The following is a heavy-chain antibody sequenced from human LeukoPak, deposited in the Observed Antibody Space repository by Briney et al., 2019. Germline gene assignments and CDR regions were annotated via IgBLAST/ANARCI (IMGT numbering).Heavy chain of an antibody. J-gene: IGHJ6*03. Sequence: ASVKVSCKASGGTFSSYAISWVRQAPGQGLEWMGRIIPILGIANYAQKFQGRVTITADKSTSTAYMELSSLRSEDTAVYYCARVYCTNGVCQTNYYYYMDVWGKGTTVTVSS. V-gene: IGHV1-69*04. D-gene: IGHD2-8*01. CDR2: IIPILGIA. CDR1: GGTFSSYA. CDR3: ARVYCTNGVCQTNYYYYMDV.